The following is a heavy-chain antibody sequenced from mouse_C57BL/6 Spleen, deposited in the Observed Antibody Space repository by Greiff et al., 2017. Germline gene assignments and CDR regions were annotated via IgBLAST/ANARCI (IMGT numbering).Heavy chain of an antibody. J-gene: IGHJ4*01. D-gene: IGHD2-1*01. Sequence: QVHVKQPGAELVKPGASVKLSCKASGYTFTSYWMHWVKQRPGRGLEWIGRIDPNSGGTKYNEKFKSKATLTVDKPSSTAYMQLSSLTSEDSAVYYCARSKAGYGNYEDYWGQGTSVTVSS. V-gene: IGHV1-72*01. CDR3: ARSKAGYGNYEDY. CDR2: IDPNSGGT. CDR1: GYTFTSYW.